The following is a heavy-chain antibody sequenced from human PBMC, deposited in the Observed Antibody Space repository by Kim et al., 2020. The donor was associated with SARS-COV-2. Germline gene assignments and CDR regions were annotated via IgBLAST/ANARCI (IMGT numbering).Heavy chain of an antibody. Sequence: GGSLRLSCSASGFTFSSYAMHWVRQAPGKGLEYVSAISSNGGSTYYADSVKGRFTISRDNSKNTLYLQMSSLRAEDTAVYYCVKDSGYCSGGSCYPLYFDYWGQGTLVTVSS. CDR3: VKDSGYCSGGSCYPLYFDY. V-gene: IGHV3-64D*06. CDR2: ISSNGGST. J-gene: IGHJ4*02. CDR1: GFTFSSYA. D-gene: IGHD2-15*01.